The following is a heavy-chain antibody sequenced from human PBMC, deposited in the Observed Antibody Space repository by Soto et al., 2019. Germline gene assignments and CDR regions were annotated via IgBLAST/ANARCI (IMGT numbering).Heavy chain of an antibody. CDR1: GFTFSSYG. D-gene: IGHD3-3*01. J-gene: IGHJ5*02. V-gene: IGHV3-21*01. CDR2: ISSSSSYI. CDR3: AREIWSGRTWWFDP. Sequence: EVQLVESGGGLVKPGGSLRLSCAASGFTFSSYGMNWVRQAPGKGLEWVSSISSSSSYIYYADSVKGRFTISRDNAKNSLYLQMNSLRAEDTAVYYCAREIWSGRTWWFDPWGQGTLVTVSS.